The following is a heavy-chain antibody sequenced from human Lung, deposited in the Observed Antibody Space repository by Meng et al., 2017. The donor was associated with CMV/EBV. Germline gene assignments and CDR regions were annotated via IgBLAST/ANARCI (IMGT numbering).Heavy chain of an antibody. CDR2: ITHGGGT. CDR3: AIPDGDGCRTCDS. D-gene: IGHD5-24*01. J-gene: IGHJ4*02. V-gene: IGHV4-34*01. Sequence: PXSXSLXCSVSGGPFNTYYWSWIRQPPGKGLEWIGDITHGGGTNYNPSLKSRVTILVDTSTNQFSLRVGSVTAAGTAVYYCAIPDGDGCRTCDSWGQGTXVNGAS. CDR1: GGPFNTYY.